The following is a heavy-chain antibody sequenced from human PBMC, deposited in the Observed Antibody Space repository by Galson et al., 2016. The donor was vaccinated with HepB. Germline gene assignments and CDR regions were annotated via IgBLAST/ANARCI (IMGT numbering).Heavy chain of an antibody. CDR3: ARTGLQQLVDY. D-gene: IGHD6-13*01. CDR2: ISSYNGNT. Sequence: SVKVSCKASGYTFTSYGISWVRQAPGQGLEWMGWISSYNGNTNYAQNLRARVTMTTDTSTNTAYMELRSLRFDDTAVYYCARTGLQQLVDYWGQGTLVTVSS. CDR1: GYTFTSYG. V-gene: IGHV1-18*01. J-gene: IGHJ4*02.